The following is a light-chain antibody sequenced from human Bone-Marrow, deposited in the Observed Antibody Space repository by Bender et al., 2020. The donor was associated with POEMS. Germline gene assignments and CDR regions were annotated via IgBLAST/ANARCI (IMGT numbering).Light chain of an antibody. V-gene: IGLV2-14*03. J-gene: IGLJ3*02. CDR1: SSDFGDYNY. CDR3: QSYDNSLGGWV. CDR2: DVS. Sequence: QSALTQPASVSESPGQSITISCTGTSSDFGDYNYVSWYQQRPGKGPTLVIFDVSDRPSGVPDRFSGSKSGTSASLAITGLQAEDEGDYYCQSYDNSLGGWVFGGGTKLTVL.